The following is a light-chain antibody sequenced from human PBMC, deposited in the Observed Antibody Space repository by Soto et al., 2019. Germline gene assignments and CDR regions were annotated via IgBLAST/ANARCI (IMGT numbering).Light chain of an antibody. CDR3: QQYNNWPLT. V-gene: IGKV3-20*01. J-gene: IGKJ4*01. Sequence: EIVLTQSPGTLSLSPGERATLSCRASQSVSSDYLAWYQQKPGQAPRLLISRASRRATGIPDRFSGSGSGTDFTLTITRLEAEDFADYYCQQYNNWPLTFGGGTKVEIK. CDR2: RAS. CDR1: QSVSSDY.